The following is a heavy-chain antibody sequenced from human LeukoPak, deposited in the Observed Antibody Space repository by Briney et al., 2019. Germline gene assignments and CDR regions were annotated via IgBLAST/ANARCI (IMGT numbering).Heavy chain of an antibody. J-gene: IGHJ6*03. CDR1: GFTFSAFS. V-gene: IGHV3-7*01. Sequence: GGSLRLSCAASGFTFSAFSMNWVRRAPGKGLEWVANIKHDSSEDYYMDSVKGRFSISRDNAENSLYLQMSNLRAEDTAVYYCARAPPAALYYYYYMDVWGKGTTVTVSS. CDR3: ARAPPAALYYYYYMDV. CDR2: IKHDSSED. D-gene: IGHD2-15*01.